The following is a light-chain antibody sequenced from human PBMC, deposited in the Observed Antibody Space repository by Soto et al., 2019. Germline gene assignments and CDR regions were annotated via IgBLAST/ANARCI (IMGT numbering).Light chain of an antibody. J-gene: IGLJ1*01. CDR2: EVS. Sequence: QSALTQPASVSGSPGQSITISCTGTSSDVGGYNYVSWYQQHPGKAPKLMIYEVSNRPSGVSNRFSGSKSGNTASLTISGLQAEDEADYYCSSYTSSSTYNYVFGTGTKVT. CDR3: SSYTSSSTYNYV. CDR1: SSDVGGYNY. V-gene: IGLV2-14*01.